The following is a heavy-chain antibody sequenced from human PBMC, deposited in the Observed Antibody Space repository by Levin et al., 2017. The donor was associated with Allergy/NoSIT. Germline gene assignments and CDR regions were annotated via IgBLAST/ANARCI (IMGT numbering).Heavy chain of an antibody. CDR2: IVPILGTA. CDR3: TRVEWGYLYYGMDV. CDR1: GGTFTNYA. D-gene: IGHD1-26*01. Sequence: RASVKVSCKASGGTFTNYAINWVRQAPGQGLEWMGGIVPILGTANYTQKFQGRLTITADESTTTAYMELSSLRSEDTAVYYCTRVEWGYLYYGMDVWGEGTTVTVSS. J-gene: IGHJ6*01. V-gene: IGHV1-69*13.